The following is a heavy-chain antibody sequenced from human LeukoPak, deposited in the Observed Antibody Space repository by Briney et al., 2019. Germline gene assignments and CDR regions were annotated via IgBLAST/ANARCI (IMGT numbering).Heavy chain of an antibody. D-gene: IGHD3-3*01. CDR1: GFTFRSYE. Sequence: PGGSLRLSCEDSGFTFRSYEMKWARQAPGKGLEWIAYLSSSGSAFSYADSVKGRFTIARDNAKNSVYLEMNSLRADDTAVYYCARSARLMKGVVEVTALDDWGQGTLVTVSS. CDR3: ARSARLMKGVVEVTALDD. V-gene: IGHV3-48*03. J-gene: IGHJ4*02. CDR2: LSSSGSAF.